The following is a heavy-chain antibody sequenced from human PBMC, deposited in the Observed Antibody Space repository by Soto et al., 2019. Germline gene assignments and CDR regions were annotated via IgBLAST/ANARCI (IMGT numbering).Heavy chain of an antibody. CDR2: IWYDGSNK. CDR1: GFTFSSYG. J-gene: IGHJ4*02. Sequence: GALRLSCAASGFTFSSYGMHWVRQAPGRGLEWVAVIWYDGSNKYYADSVKGRFTISRDNSKNTLYLQMNSLRAEDTAVYYCARVPSYDSSGYHFDYWGQGTLVTVSS. V-gene: IGHV3-33*01. CDR3: ARVPSYDSSGYHFDY. D-gene: IGHD3-22*01.